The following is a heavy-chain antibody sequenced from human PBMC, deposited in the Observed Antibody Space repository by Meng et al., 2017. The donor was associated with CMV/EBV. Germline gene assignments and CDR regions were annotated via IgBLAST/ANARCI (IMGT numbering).Heavy chain of an antibody. J-gene: IGHJ4*02. V-gene: IGHV3-73*01. D-gene: IGHD2-2*02. CDR1: GFTFSGSA. CDR3: NAAIGDYSSDY. Sequence: GESLKISCAASGFTFSGSAMHWVRQASGKGLEWVGRIRSKANSYATAYAASVEGRFTISRDDSKNTAYLQMNSLKTEDTAVYYCNAAIGDYSSDYWGQGTLVTVSS. CDR2: IRSKANSYAT.